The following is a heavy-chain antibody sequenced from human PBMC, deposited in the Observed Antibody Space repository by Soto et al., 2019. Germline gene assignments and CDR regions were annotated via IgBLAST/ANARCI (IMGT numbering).Heavy chain of an antibody. J-gene: IGHJ6*02. V-gene: IGHV3-21*01. CDR1: GFTFSSCT. CDR2: ISPSTSHI. Sequence: EVHLVESGGGLVKPGGSLRLSCAVSGFTFSSCTMNWVRQAPGKGLEWVSSISPSTSHIYYADSVKGRFTIPRDNAKNSLFLQMNRLRAEDTAVYYCSGCSGGACHQNYGMDVWGQWTTVTVSS. D-gene: IGHD2-15*01. CDR3: SGCSGGACHQNYGMDV.